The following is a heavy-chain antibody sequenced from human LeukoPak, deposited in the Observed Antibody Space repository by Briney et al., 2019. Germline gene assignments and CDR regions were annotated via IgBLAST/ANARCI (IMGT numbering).Heavy chain of an antibody. J-gene: IGHJ4*02. V-gene: IGHV3-23*01. CDR2: ISGSGGST. CDR3: AKDLSQTIVVVTHFDY. Sequence: GGSLRLSCAASGLTFSSYAMSWVRQAPGKGREWVSAISGSGGSTYYADSVKGRFTISRDNSKNTLYLQMNSLRAEDTAVYYCAKDLSQTIVVVTHFDYWGQGTLVTVSS. CDR1: GLTFSSYA. D-gene: IGHD3-22*01.